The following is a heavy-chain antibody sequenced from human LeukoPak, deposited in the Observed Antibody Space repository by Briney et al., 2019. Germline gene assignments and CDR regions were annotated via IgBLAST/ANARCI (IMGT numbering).Heavy chain of an antibody. V-gene: IGHV4-59*01. D-gene: IGHD6-19*01. CDR3: ARAFDSSGWYGGSDY. CDR1: GGSISSNY. Sequence: KASETLSLTCTVSGGSISSNYWSWIRQPPGKGLEWIGYIYYSGSTNYNPSLKSRATISVDTSKNQFSLKLSSVTAADTAVYYCARAFDSSGWYGGSDYWGQGTLVTVSS. J-gene: IGHJ4*02. CDR2: IYYSGST.